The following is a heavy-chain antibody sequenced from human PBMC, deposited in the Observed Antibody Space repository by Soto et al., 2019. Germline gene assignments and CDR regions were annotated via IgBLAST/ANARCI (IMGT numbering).Heavy chain of an antibody. J-gene: IGHJ6*02. Sequence: GGSLRLSCAASGFTFSSYAMHWVRQAPGKGLEWVAVISYDGSNKYYADSVKGRFTISRDNSKNTLYLQMNSLRAEDTAVYYCVKDTAMSHYYGMDVWGQGTKVTVSS. CDR3: VKDTAMSHYYGMDV. CDR2: ISYDGSNK. D-gene: IGHD5-18*01. V-gene: IGHV3-30-3*02. CDR1: GFTFSSYA.